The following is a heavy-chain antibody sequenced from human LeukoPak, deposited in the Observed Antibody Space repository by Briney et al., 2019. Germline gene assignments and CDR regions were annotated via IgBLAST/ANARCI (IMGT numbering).Heavy chain of an antibody. J-gene: IGHJ3*02. CDR3: ARGGDGYTGDAFDI. Sequence: SETLSLTCAVYGGSFSGYYWSWIRQRPGKGLEWIGEINHSGSTNYNPSLKSRVTISVDTSKNQFSLKLSSVTAADTAVYYCARGGDGYTGDAFDIWGQGTMVTVSS. CDR2: INHSGST. V-gene: IGHV4-34*01. D-gene: IGHD5-24*01. CDR1: GGSFSGYY.